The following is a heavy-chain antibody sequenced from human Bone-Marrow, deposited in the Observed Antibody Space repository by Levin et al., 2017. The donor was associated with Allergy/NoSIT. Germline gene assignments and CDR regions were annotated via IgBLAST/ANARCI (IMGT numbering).Heavy chain of an antibody. CDR3: AKAQGGGWVKYYGFDV. J-gene: IGHJ6*02. CDR2: IAFDSSKK. V-gene: IGHV3-30*18. D-gene: IGHD3-10*01. CDR1: GFDFTSHG. Sequence: GGSLRLSCAASGFDFTSHGIHWVRQAPGKGLEWVAVIAFDSSKKYYGDSVKGRFTISRDNSKKTVYLQTDSLRREDTAVYYCAKAQGGGWVKYYGFDVWGQGTTV.